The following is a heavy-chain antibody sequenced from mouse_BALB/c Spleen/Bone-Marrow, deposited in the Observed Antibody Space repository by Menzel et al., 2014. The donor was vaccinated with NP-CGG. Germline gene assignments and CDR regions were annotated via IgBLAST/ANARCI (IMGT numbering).Heavy chain of an antibody. CDR3: AREDFRYDSFDY. D-gene: IGHD2-14*01. J-gene: IGHJ2*01. Sequence: VKLMESGPGLVAPSQSLSIRCTVSGFSLISYGVHWVRQPPGKGLEWLGVIWAGGSTSYNSALMSIVITSKDNSKSQVFLKMHSLQTDDTAIYYCAREDFRYDSFDYWGQGTPLTGSS. CDR2: IWAGGST. V-gene: IGHV2-9*02. CDR1: GFSLISYG.